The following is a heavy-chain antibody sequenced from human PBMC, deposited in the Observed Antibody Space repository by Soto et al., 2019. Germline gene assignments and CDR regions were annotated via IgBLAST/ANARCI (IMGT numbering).Heavy chain of an antibody. CDR1: GVSISSPHHN. J-gene: IGHJ4*02. CDR2: IHYRGTT. D-gene: IGHD1-1*01. V-gene: IGHV4-31*03. CDR3: TNGGDSSKTGY. Sequence: QVQLQESGPGLVEPSQTLSLTCTVSGVSISSPHHNWSGIRQYPGKGLEWIGFIHYRGTTYSNPSLRGRVAISVDTSRNDFSLRLSSVTAADTAVYSCTNGGDSSKTGYWGQGTLVTVSS.